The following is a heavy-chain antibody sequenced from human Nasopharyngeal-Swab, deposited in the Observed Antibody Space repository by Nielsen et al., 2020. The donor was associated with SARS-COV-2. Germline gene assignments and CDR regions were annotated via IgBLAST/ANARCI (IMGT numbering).Heavy chain of an antibody. V-gene: IGHV1-8*01. CDR2: INPNSGNT. J-gene: IGHJ6*02. D-gene: IGHD6-19*01. CDR3: ARGLYSSGFSYYYYGMDV. Sequence: WVRQAPGQGLEWMGWINPNSGNTGYAQKFQGRVTMTRNTSISTAYMELSSLRSEDTAVYYCARGLYSSGFSYYYYGMDVWGQGTTVTVSS.